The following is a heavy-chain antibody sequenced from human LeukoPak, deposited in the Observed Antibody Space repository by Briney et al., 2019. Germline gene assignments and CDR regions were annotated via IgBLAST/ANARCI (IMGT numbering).Heavy chain of an antibody. D-gene: IGHD2-2*01. V-gene: IGHV4-39*01. CDR3: ARFSSTSWWKYYFDY. CDR1: GGSISSSSYY. Sequence: SETLSLTCTVSGGSISSSSYYWGWIRQPPGKGLEWIGSIYYSGSTYYNPSLKSRVTISVDTSKNQFSLKLSSVTAADTAVYYCARFSSTSWWKYYFDYWGQGTLVTVSS. CDR2: IYYSGST. J-gene: IGHJ4*02.